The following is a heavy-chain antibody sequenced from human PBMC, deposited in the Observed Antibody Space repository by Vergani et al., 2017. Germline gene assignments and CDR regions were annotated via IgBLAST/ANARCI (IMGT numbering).Heavy chain of an antibody. Sequence: QVQLVQSGAEVKKPGSSVKVSCKASGGTFSSYAISWVRQAPGQGLEWMGRIIPIFGTANYAQKFQGRVTITADESTSTAYMGLSSLRSEDTAVYYCAGPGGWAVFSPSPYGMDVWGQGTTVTVSS. CDR2: IIPIFGTA. J-gene: IGHJ6*02. CDR3: AGPGGWAVFSPSPYGMDV. V-gene: IGHV1-69*15. CDR1: GGTFSSYA. D-gene: IGHD3-16*01.